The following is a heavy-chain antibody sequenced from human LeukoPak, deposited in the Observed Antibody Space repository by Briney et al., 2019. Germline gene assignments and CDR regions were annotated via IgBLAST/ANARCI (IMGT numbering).Heavy chain of an antibody. V-gene: IGHV3-33*01. CDR1: GFTFSSYG. CDR2: IWYDGSNK. CDR3: ARDWFIAVAGPGY. D-gene: IGHD6-19*01. Sequence: GGSLRLSCAASGFTFSSYGMHWVRQAPGKGLEWVAVIWYDGSNKYYADSVKGRFTISRDNSKNTLYLQMNSLRAEDTAVYYCARDWFIAVAGPGYWGQGTLVTVSS. J-gene: IGHJ4*02.